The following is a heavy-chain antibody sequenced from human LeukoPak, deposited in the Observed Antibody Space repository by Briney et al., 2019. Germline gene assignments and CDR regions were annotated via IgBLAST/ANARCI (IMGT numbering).Heavy chain of an antibody. CDR2: IIPIFGTA. V-gene: IGHV1-69*05. CDR3: ARRHYDSSGYSDYFDY. CDR1: GGTFSSYA. D-gene: IGHD3-22*01. J-gene: IGHJ4*02. Sequence: ASVKVSCKASGGTFSSYAISWVRQAPGQGFEWMGGIIPIFGTANYAQKFQGRVTITTDESTSTAYMELSSLRSEDTAVYYCARRHYDSSGYSDYFDYWGQGTLVTVSS.